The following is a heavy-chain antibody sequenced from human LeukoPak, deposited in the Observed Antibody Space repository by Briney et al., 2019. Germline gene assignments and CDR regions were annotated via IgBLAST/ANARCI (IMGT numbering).Heavy chain of an antibody. CDR3: ARHGYDVDAFDI. Sequence: SETLSLTCTVSGGSISSYYWSWIRQPPGKGLEWIGYIYYSGSTNYNPSLKSRVTISVDTSKNQFSLKLSSVTAADTAVYYCARHGYDVDAFDIWGQGTMVTVSS. CDR1: GGSISSYY. CDR2: IYYSGST. V-gene: IGHV4-59*08. J-gene: IGHJ3*02. D-gene: IGHD5-12*01.